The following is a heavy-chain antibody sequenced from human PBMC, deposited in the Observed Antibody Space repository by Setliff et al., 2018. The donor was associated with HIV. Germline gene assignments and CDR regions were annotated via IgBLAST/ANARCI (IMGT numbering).Heavy chain of an antibody. Sequence: SETLSLTCAVSGYSISSGYYWGWIRQPPGKGLEWIGTIYHSGSTYYNPSLKSRLTISVDTSKNQFSLKLSSVTAADTAVYHCARVADSSGYYHLDYWGQGTLVTVSS. CDR2: IYHSGST. V-gene: IGHV4-38-2*01. D-gene: IGHD3-22*01. J-gene: IGHJ4*02. CDR1: GYSISSGYY. CDR3: ARVADSSGYYHLDY.